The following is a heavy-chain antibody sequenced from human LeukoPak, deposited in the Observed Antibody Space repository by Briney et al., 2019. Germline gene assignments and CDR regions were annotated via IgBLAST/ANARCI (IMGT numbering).Heavy chain of an antibody. CDR3: ARDRSSSPFSI. Sequence: SETLSLTCAVSGFSISSGYYWGWIRQPPGKGLEWVGGVSHSGSSYYNPSLKSRVTISVDTSKNQFSLNLSSVTAADTAVYYCARDRSSSPFSIWGQGTLVTVSS. V-gene: IGHV4-38-2*02. CDR2: VSHSGSS. CDR1: GFSISSGYY. D-gene: IGHD6-6*01. J-gene: IGHJ4*02.